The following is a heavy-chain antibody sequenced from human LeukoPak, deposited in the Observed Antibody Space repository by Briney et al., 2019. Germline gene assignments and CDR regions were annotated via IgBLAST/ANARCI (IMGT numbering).Heavy chain of an antibody. D-gene: IGHD2-15*01. V-gene: IGHV5-51*01. Sequence: ETLSLTCTVSGGSISSYYWSWIRHPPGKGREGMGIIYPGDSDTRYSPSFQGQVTISADKSISTAYLQWSSLKASDTAMYYCARSVVVVAAYFDYWGQGTLVTVSS. CDR3: ARSVVVVAAYFDY. CDR1: GGSISSYY. J-gene: IGHJ4*02. CDR2: IYPGDSDT.